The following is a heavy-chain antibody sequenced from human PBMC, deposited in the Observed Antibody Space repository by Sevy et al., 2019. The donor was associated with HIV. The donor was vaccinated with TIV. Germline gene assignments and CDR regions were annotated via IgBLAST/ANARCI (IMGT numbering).Heavy chain of an antibody. D-gene: IGHD2-15*01. CDR2: IYHSGST. CDR3: ARAGRFQYGGNPYFDY. Sequence: SETLSLTCAVSGYSISSGYYWDWIRQPPGKGLEWIGSIYHSGSTYYNPSLKSRVTISVDTSKNQFSLKLSSVTAADTAVYYCARAGRFQYGGNPYFDYWGQGTLVTVSS. J-gene: IGHJ4*02. CDR1: GYSISSGYY. V-gene: IGHV4-38-2*01.